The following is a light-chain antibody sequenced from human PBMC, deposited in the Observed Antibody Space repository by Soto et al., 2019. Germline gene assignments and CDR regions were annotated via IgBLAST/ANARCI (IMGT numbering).Light chain of an antibody. Sequence: SYEPTQPPSVSVSPGQTATITCSGDDLNDKYVSWYQQRPGQSPVLVIYQDAMRPSGIPERFSGSNSGNTATLTISGTQAMDEADYYCQAWVSGTVFGGGTKLTVL. CDR2: QDA. J-gene: IGLJ3*02. CDR3: QAWVSGTV. CDR1: DLNDKY. V-gene: IGLV3-1*01.